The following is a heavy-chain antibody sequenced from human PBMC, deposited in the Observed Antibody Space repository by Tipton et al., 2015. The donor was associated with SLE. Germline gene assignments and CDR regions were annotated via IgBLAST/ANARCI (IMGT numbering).Heavy chain of an antibody. CDR3: GGGLAAPIRGYFHH. CDR2: ISTTGSV. Sequence: TLSLTCSVSGGSIISGGQYWSWIRQPAGKGLEWIGRISTTGSVNYNPSLKNRLNISMHTSKDEFSLKLTSVTAADTAVYYCGGGLAAPIRGYFHHWGQGTLVTVSS. J-gene: IGHJ1*01. CDR1: GGSIISGGQY. D-gene: IGHD6-13*01. V-gene: IGHV4-61*02.